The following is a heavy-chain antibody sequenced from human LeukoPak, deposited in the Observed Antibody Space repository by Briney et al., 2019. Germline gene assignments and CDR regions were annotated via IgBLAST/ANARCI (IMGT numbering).Heavy chain of an antibody. D-gene: IGHD4-17*01. CDR3: AKRPSDYGDYVSYFDY. CDR1: GFSFISYG. V-gene: IGHV3-30*18. J-gene: IGHJ4*02. CDR2: ISDDGKSK. Sequence: GGSLRLSCAASGFSFISYGMHWVRQAPGKGLEWVGVISDDGKSKDYADSVKGRFTISRDNSKDTLYLQMNSLRDEDTAVYYCAKRPSDYGDYVSYFDYWGQGTLVTVSS.